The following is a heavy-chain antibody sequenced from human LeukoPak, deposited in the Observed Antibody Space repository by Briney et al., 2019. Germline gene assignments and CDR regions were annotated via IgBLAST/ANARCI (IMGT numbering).Heavy chain of an antibody. CDR2: IGDTGRAK. V-gene: IGHV3-30*03. CDR1: GFTFSRHG. Sequence: GGSLRLSCVASGFTFSRHGMHWVRQAPGKGLEWVAVIGDTGRAKYYADSVEGRFTASRDNFENTLYLEMNSLRYDDTALYYCAREAAWGNWYFDHWGRGTLVTVSS. J-gene: IGHJ2*01. D-gene: IGHD3-16*01. CDR3: AREAAWGNWYFDH.